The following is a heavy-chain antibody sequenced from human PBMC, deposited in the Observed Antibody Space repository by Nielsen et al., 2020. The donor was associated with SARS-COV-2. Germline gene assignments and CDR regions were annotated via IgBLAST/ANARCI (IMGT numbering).Heavy chain of an antibody. CDR1: GGSISSYY. V-gene: IGHV4-59*01. J-gene: IGHJ4*02. CDR3: ARDQGGSYYSRYFDY. Sequence: SETLSLTCTVSGGSISSYYWSWIRQPPGKGLEWIGYIYYSGSTNYNPSLKSRVTISVDTSKNQFSLKLSSVTAADTAVYYCARDQGGSYYSRYFDYWGQGTLVTVSS. D-gene: IGHD1-26*01. CDR2: IYYSGST.